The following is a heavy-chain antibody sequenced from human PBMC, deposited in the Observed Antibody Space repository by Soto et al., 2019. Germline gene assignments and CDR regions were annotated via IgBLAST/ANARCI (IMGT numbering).Heavy chain of an antibody. D-gene: IGHD3-10*01. CDR2: ISYDGSNK. J-gene: IGHJ6*02. Sequence: GGSLRLSCAASGFTFSSYAMHWVRQAPGKGLEWVAVISYDGSNKYYADSVKGRFTISRDNSKNTLYLQMNSLRAEDTAVYYCARDTKWFGHYYYGMDVWGQGTTVTVSS. V-gene: IGHV3-30-3*01. CDR3: ARDTKWFGHYYYGMDV. CDR1: GFTFSSYA.